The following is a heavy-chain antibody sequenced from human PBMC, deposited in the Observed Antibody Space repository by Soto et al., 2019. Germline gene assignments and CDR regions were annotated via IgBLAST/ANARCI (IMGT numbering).Heavy chain of an antibody. D-gene: IGHD3-3*01. CDR1: EFTFSLYV. V-gene: IGHV3-23*01. Sequence: PGGSLRLSCVGSEFTFSLYVIGWVRQAPGKGPEWVSFISGSGASTYYADSVKGRFAISRDNSKNTVYLQMNNLRPEDTAIYSCARGGPDVWDTGAHYYGLDVWGPGTTVTVSS. CDR2: ISGSGAST. CDR3: ARGGPDVWDTGAHYYGLDV. J-gene: IGHJ6*02.